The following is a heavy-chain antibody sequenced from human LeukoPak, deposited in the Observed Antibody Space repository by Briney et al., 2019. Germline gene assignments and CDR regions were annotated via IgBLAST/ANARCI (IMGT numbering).Heavy chain of an antibody. CDR1: GGSISSGSYY. J-gene: IGHJ4*02. V-gene: IGHV4-61*02. CDR2: IYTSGST. CDR3: ARSADIVATSLDY. D-gene: IGHD5-12*01. Sequence: SETLSLTCTVSGGSISSGSYYWSWIRQPAGKGLEWIGRIYTSGSTNYNPSLKSRVTISVDTSKNQFSLKLSSVTAADTAVYYCARSADIVATSLDYWGQGTLVTVSS.